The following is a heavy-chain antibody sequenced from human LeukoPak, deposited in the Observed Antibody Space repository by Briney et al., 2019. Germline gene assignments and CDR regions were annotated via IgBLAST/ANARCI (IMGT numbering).Heavy chain of an antibody. CDR3: ARGLYYYDSSGYLYY. Sequence: GVALRLSCAASGFTVISDYMSWVRQGPGKGVEWVSVICSGGSTYYADFVKGRLTISRDNSKNTLYIQMHSLRVEDTAVYYCARGLYYYDSSGYLYYWGQGTLVTVSS. CDR2: ICSGGST. J-gene: IGHJ4*02. V-gene: IGHV3-53*01. CDR1: GFTVISDY. D-gene: IGHD3-22*01.